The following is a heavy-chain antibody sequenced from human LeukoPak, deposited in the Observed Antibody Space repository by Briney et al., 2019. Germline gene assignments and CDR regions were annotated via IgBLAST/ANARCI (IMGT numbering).Heavy chain of an antibody. J-gene: IGHJ4*02. V-gene: IGHV4-39*07. CDR3: ATFGEADY. CDR1: GGSISSSSYY. Sequence: PSETLSLTCTVSGGSISSSSYYWGWIRQPPGKGLEWIGSIYYSGSTYYNPSLKSRVTISVDTSKNQFSLKLSSVTAADTAVYYCATFGEADYWGQGTLVTVSS. D-gene: IGHD3-10*01. CDR2: IYYSGST.